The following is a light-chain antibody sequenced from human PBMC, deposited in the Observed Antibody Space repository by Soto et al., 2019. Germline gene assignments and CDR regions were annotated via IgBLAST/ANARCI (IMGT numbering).Light chain of an antibody. CDR2: AAS. J-gene: IGKJ1*01. CDR3: QQYNSYPWT. V-gene: IGKV1-16*01. CDR1: QGISTY. Sequence: DIHMTQSPSTLSASVGDRVTITCRASQGISTYLAWYQQKPGKAPKLLIYAASTLQSGVPSRFSGSGSGTDFTLTISSLQPEDFATYYCQQYNSYPWTFGQGTKVDIK.